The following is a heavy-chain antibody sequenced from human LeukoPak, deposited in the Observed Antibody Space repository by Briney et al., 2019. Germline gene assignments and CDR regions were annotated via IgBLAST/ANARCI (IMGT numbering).Heavy chain of an antibody. CDR2: ISAYNGNT. CDR3: ARGRVNSGSFSLYYYYYGMDV. CDR1: GYTFTSYG. Sequence: GASVKVSCKASGYTFTSYGISWVRQAPGQGLEWMGWISAYNGNTNYAQKLQGRVTMTTDTSTSTAYMELRSLRSDDTAVYYCARGRVNSGSFSLYYYYYGMDVWGQGTTVTVSS. J-gene: IGHJ6*02. V-gene: IGHV1-18*01. D-gene: IGHD1-26*01.